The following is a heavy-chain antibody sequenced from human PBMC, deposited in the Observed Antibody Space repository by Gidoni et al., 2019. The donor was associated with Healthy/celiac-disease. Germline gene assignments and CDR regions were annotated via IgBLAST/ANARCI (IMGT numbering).Heavy chain of an antibody. V-gene: IGHV7-4-1*02. CDR2: INTNTGNP. D-gene: IGHD2-15*01. CDR1: GYTFTSYA. CDR3: ARETSCSGGSCYLIYYYYGMDV. Sequence: QVQLVQSGSELKKPGASVKVSCKASGYTFTSYAMNWVRQAPGQGLEWMGWINTNTGNPTYAQGFTGRFVFSLDTSVSTAYLQISSLKAEDTAVYYCARETSCSGGSCYLIYYYYGMDVWGQGTTVTVSS. J-gene: IGHJ6*02.